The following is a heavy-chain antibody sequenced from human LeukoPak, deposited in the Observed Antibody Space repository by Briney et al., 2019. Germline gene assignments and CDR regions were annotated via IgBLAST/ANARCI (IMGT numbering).Heavy chain of an antibody. V-gene: IGHV1-69*04. CDR2: IIPIFGIA. Sequence: ASVKVSCKASGGTFSSYAISGVRQAPGQGLEWMGRIIPIFGIANYAQKFQGRVTITADKSTSTAYMELSSLRSEDTAVYYCARGLGNDAFDIWGQGTMVTVSS. CDR3: ARGLGNDAFDI. CDR1: GGTFSSYA. D-gene: IGHD1-1*01. J-gene: IGHJ3*02.